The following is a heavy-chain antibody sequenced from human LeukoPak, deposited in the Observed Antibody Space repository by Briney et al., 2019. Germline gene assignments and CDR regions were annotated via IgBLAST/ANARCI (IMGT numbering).Heavy chain of an antibody. J-gene: IGHJ6*02. V-gene: IGHV3-23*01. Sequence: GGSLRLSCAASGFTFSSYAMSWVRQAPGKGLEWVSAISGSGGSTYYADSVKGRFTISRDNSKNTLYLQMNSLRAEDTAVYYCAKTFDYFYHYYGMDVWGQGTTVTVSS. CDR3: AKTFDYFYHYYGMDV. CDR1: GFTFSSYA. CDR2: ISGSGGST. D-gene: IGHD3-16*01.